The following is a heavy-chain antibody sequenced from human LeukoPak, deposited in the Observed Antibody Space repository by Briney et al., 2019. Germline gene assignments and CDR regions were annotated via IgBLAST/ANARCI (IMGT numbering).Heavy chain of an antibody. V-gene: IGHV3-21*01. CDR1: GFNFRAYW. CDR2: ISSSSSYI. CDR3: ARGGSKGPGAIFGVVPYYYYMDV. D-gene: IGHD3-3*01. J-gene: IGHJ6*03. Sequence: GGSLRLSCTTSGFNFRAYWMAWVRQAPGKGLEWVSSISSSSSYIYYADSVKGRFTISRDNAKNSLYLQMNSLRAEDTAVYYCARGGSKGPGAIFGVVPYYYYMDVWGKGTMVTVSS.